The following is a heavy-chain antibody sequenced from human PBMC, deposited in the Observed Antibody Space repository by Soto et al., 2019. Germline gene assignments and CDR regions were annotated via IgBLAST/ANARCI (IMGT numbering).Heavy chain of an antibody. D-gene: IGHD2-15*01. Sequence: QLQLQESGPGLVKPSETLSLTCTVSGGSISSSSYYWGWIRQPPGKGLEWIGSIYYSGSTYYNPSLKSRVTISVDTAKNQFSLKLSSVTAADTAVYYCARRIRRYCSGGSCHNIDYWGQGTLVTVSS. V-gene: IGHV4-39*01. CDR1: GGSISSSSYY. CDR3: ARRIRRYCSGGSCHNIDY. CDR2: IYYSGST. J-gene: IGHJ4*02.